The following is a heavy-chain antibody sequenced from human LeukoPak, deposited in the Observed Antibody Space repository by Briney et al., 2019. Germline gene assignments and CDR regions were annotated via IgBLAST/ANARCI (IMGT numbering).Heavy chain of an antibody. Sequence: GGSLRLSCAASGFTFSTYAMNWVRQAPGKGLEWVANIKQDGSEKYYVDSVKGRFTISRDNAKNSLYLQMNSLRAEDTAVYYCARDLRSGNHDYWGQGTLVTVSS. CDR3: ARDLRSGNHDY. V-gene: IGHV3-7*01. J-gene: IGHJ4*02. D-gene: IGHD4-23*01. CDR1: GFTFSTYA. CDR2: IKQDGSEK.